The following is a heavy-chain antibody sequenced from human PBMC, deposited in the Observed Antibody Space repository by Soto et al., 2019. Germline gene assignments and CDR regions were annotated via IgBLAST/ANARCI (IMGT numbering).Heavy chain of an antibody. CDR3: AKDRVSYSSSYGMDV. D-gene: IGHD6-13*01. V-gene: IGHV3-30*18. CDR2: ISYDGSNK. Sequence: GGSLRLSCAASGFTFSSYGMRWVRQAPGKGLEWVAVISYDGSNKYYADSVKGRFTISRDNSKNTLYLQMNSLRAEDTAVYYCAKDRVSYSSSYGMDVWGQGTTVTVSS. J-gene: IGHJ6*02. CDR1: GFTFSSYG.